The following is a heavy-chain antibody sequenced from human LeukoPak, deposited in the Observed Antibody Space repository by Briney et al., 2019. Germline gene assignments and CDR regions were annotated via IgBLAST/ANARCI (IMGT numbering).Heavy chain of an antibody. CDR1: GFTFSNSA. V-gene: IGHV3-64*02. D-gene: IGHD6-19*01. CDR2: ISTNGDRT. J-gene: IGHJ4*02. CDR3: ARGVAISSSGWYDTFDY. Sequence: GGSLRLSCAAPGFTFSNSAMYSVRQAPGKGLEFVSVISTNGDRTYYADSVKVRFTIPRDSSKNTLYLQMGSLRADDMAVYYCARGVAISSSGWYDTFDYWGQGDLVTISS.